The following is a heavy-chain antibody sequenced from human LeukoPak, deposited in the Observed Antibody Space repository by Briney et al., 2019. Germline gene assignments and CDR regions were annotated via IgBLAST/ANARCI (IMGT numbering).Heavy chain of an antibody. Sequence: AGGSLRLSCAASGFTFSTYNMNWVRQAPGKGLEWVSSISTSSTYIYYADSVKGRFTISRDNAKNSLYLQMNSLRAEDTAVYYCARDRIAVAGHFDYWGQGTLVTVSS. D-gene: IGHD6-19*01. J-gene: IGHJ4*02. V-gene: IGHV3-21*01. CDR3: ARDRIAVAGHFDY. CDR2: ISTSSTYI. CDR1: GFTFSTYN.